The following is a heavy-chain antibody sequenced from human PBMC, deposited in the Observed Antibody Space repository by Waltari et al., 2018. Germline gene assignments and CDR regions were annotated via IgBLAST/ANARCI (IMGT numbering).Heavy chain of an antibody. J-gene: IGHJ4*02. CDR1: GYSISSGYY. D-gene: IGHD2-2*01. Sequence: QVQLQESGPGLVKPSETLSLTCAVSGYSISSGYYWGWIRQPPGKGLEWIGSIYHSGRTYYNPSLKSRVTISVDTSKNQFSLKLSSVTAADTAVYYCARPAHIYCSSTSCTDYWGQGTLVTVSS. CDR2: IYHSGRT. CDR3: ARPAHIYCSSTSCTDY. V-gene: IGHV4-38-2*01.